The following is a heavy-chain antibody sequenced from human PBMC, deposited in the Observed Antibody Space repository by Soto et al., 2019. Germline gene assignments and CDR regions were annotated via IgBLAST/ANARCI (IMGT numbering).Heavy chain of an antibody. CDR3: ARGRAFFFRSGRTHNSFDL. CDR1: GGCISSGGYY. J-gene: IGHJ5*02. Sequence: TLSLTCTVPGGCISSGGYYWCWIRQHPGKGLEWMAYIYYSGSTYCYPSLKSRVSITLDTSNNKYALKLSSVTAAVTAVYYCARGRAFFFRSGRTHNSFDLWGQGTMVTVSS. D-gene: IGHD3-3*01. V-gene: IGHV4-31*03. CDR2: IYYSGST.